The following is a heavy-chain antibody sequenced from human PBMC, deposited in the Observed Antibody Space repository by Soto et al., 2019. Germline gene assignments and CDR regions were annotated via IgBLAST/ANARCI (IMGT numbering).Heavy chain of an antibody. J-gene: IGHJ5*02. Sequence: ASVKVSCKASGYTFTSYAMHWVRQAPGQRLEWMGWINAGNGNTKYSQKFQGRVTITRDTSASTAYMELSSLRSDDTAVYYCARNAYSSGWYNSPFWFDPWGQGTLVTVS. CDR2: INAGNGNT. CDR3: ARNAYSSGWYNSPFWFDP. D-gene: IGHD6-19*01. V-gene: IGHV1-3*01. CDR1: GYTFTSYA.